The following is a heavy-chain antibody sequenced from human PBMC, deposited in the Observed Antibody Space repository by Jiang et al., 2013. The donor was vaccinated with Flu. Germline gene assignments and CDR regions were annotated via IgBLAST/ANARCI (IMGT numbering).Heavy chain of an antibody. Sequence: WVRQAPGKGLEWVSAISGSGGSTYYADSVKGRFTISRDNSKNTLYLQMNSLRAEDTAVYYCAKDGVEGYDFWSGQRYYHYYGMDVWGQGTTVTVSS. CDR3: AKDGVEGYDFWSGQRYYHYYGMDV. D-gene: IGHD3-3*01. CDR2: ISGSGGST. V-gene: IGHV3-23*01. J-gene: IGHJ6*02.